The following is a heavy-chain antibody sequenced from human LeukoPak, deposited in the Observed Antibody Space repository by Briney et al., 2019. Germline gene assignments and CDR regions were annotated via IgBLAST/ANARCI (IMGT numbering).Heavy chain of an antibody. V-gene: IGHV3-74*01. CDR2: IRSDGSDT. J-gene: IGHJ4*02. CDR1: GFTFSDTW. Sequence: PGGSLRLSCAASGFTFSDTWMHWVRQAPGEGLVWVSRIRSDGSDTRYAESVKGRFTISRDNAKSTLYLQMNSLRAEDTAVYYCARERTPKYYYGSGSFDRYFDYWGQGTLVTVSS. CDR3: ARERTPKYYYGSGSFDRYFDY. D-gene: IGHD3-10*01.